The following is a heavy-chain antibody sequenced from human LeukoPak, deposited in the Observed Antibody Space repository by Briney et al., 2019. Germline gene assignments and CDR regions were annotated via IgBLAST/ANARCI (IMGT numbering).Heavy chain of an antibody. Sequence: ASVKVSCKASGYTFTGYYMHWVRQAPGQGLEWMGWINPDSGGTNYAQKFQGRVTMTRGTSISTAYMELSRLKSDDTAVYYCARSSSWYRDWFDPWGQGTLVTVSS. CDR1: GYTFTGYY. J-gene: IGHJ5*02. CDR3: ARSSSWYRDWFDP. V-gene: IGHV1-2*02. CDR2: INPDSGGT. D-gene: IGHD6-13*01.